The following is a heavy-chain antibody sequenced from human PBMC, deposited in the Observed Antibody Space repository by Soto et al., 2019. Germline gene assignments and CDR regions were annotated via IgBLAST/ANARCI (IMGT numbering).Heavy chain of an antibody. D-gene: IGHD1-26*01. CDR2: ISYDGSNK. J-gene: IGHJ4*02. V-gene: IGHV3-30*18. CDR1: GFTFSSYG. Sequence: QVQLVESGGGVVQPGRSLRLSCAASGFTFSSYGMHWVRQAPGKGLEWVAVISYDGSNKYYADSVKGRFTISRDNSKNTLYLQMNSLRAEDTAVYYCAKRMVSSGSYPFDYWGQGTLVTVSS. CDR3: AKRMVSSGSYPFDY.